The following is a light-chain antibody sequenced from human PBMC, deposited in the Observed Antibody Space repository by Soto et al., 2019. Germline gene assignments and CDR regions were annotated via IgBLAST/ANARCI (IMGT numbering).Light chain of an antibody. CDR3: QQRNVWPPIT. CDR2: DST. Sequence: VLTQSPSTIALSXLGGATLAXXXSQSIHTSLAWYQQKSGKPPRLVIYDSTLRANGVPDRFGGSRSGTEFTLTINSLEPEDFAVYYCQQRNVWPPITFGQGTRLEIK. V-gene: IGKV3-11*01. CDR1: QSIHTS. J-gene: IGKJ5*01.